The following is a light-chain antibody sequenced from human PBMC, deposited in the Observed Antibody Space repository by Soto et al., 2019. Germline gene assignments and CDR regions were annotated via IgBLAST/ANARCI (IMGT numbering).Light chain of an antibody. J-gene: IGKJ5*01. CDR1: QTISSW. CDR2: KAS. V-gene: IGKV1-5*03. CDR3: QQHNSFSIT. Sequence: DIQITQSPSTLSGSVGDRLTITCRASQTISSWLAWYQQKPGKAPKILIYKASTLKSGVPSRFRGSGSGTEFTLTISSLQPDDFSTYYCQQHNSFSITFGQGTRLEIK.